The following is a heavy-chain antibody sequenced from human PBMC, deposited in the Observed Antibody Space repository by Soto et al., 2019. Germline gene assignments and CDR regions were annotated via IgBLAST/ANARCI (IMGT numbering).Heavy chain of an antibody. CDR1: GGTFSSYA. V-gene: IGHV1-69*13. Sequence: GASVKVSCKASGGTFSSYAISWVRQAPGQGLEWMGGIIPIFGTANYAQKFQGRVTITADESTSTAYMELSSLRSEDTAVYYCASTKDVLLWFGELLTSYYYYGMDVWGQGTTVTV. CDR2: IIPIFGTA. D-gene: IGHD3-10*01. CDR3: ASTKDVLLWFGELLTSYYYYGMDV. J-gene: IGHJ6*02.